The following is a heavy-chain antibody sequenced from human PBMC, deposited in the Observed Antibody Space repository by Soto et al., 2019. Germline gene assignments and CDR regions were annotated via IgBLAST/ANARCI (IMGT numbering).Heavy chain of an antibody. CDR2: IRSKANSYAT. D-gene: IGHD3-16*01. CDR1: GFTFSGSA. Sequence: GGSLRLSCAASGFTFSGSAMHWVRQASGKGLEWVGRIRSKANSYATAYAASVKGRFTISRDDSKNTAYLQMNSLKTEDTAVYYCTSLTYYDYVWGSYSSYGMDVWGQGTTVTVSS. V-gene: IGHV3-73*01. CDR3: TSLTYYDYVWGSYSSYGMDV. J-gene: IGHJ6*02.